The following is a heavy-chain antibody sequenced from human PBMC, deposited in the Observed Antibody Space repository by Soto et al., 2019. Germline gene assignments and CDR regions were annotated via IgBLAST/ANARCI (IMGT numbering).Heavy chain of an antibody. CDR1: GGAFSTYP. CDR3: GRNRDAYGSGSTIDN. D-gene: IGHD3-10*01. J-gene: IGHJ4*02. CDR2: IVPVLGVP. Sequence: QVQLVQSGAEVMKPGSSVKVSCMPSGGAFSTYPLSWVRQAPGQGLEWMGRIVPVLGVPNYAQRFQGRVTMTADKDTNTAYLELSSLRFEDTAVYYCGRNRDAYGSGSTIDNWGQGTLVTVSS. V-gene: IGHV1-69*02.